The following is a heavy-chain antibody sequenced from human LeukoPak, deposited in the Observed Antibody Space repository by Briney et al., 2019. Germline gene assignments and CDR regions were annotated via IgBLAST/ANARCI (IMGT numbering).Heavy chain of an antibody. Sequence: GRSPRLSCAASGFTFSSYAMSWVRQAPAKGLEWVSTINGGDDSTYYADSVKGRFTVSRDDSKDTLFLQMNSLRAEDTAVYYCARDDYGDYSWYFQHWGQGTLVTVSS. CDR3: ARDDYGDYSWYFQH. J-gene: IGHJ1*01. V-gene: IGHV3-23*01. CDR2: INGGDDST. CDR1: GFTFSSYA. D-gene: IGHD4-17*01.